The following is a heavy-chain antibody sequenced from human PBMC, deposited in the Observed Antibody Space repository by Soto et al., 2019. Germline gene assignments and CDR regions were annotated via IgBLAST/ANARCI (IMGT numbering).Heavy chain of an antibody. CDR2: IWYDGSNK. J-gene: IGHJ4*02. CDR1: GFTFSSYG. V-gene: IGHV3-33*01. D-gene: IGHD6-13*01. Sequence: PGGSLRLSCAASGFTFSSYGMHWVRQAPGKGLEWVAVIWYDGSNKYYADSVKGRFTISRDNSKNTLYLQMNSLRAEDTAVYYCAREPPSLYSSSWYRYYFDYWGQGTLVTVSS. CDR3: AREPPSLYSSSWYRYYFDY.